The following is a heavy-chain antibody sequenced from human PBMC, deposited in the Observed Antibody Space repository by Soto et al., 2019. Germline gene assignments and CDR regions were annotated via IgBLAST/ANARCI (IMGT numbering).Heavy chain of an antibody. CDR3: AKATLRVVHPLVFDS. CDR1: GFTFSSYA. D-gene: IGHD3-3*01. Sequence: PXGSLILSCEASGFTFSSYATNWVRQAPGRGLEWISVISGSGGATYFADSVKGRFVISRDNSKNTLYLQMNSLRAEDTAIYYCAKATLRVVHPLVFDSSGQGSLVTVSS. V-gene: IGHV3-23*01. CDR2: ISGSGGAT. J-gene: IGHJ4*02.